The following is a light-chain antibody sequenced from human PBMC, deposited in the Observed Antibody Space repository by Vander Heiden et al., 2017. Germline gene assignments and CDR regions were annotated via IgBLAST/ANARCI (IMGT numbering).Light chain of an antibody. Sequence: SYELPPPPSVSVSPGQTASITCSGDKLGDKYACWYQQKPGKSPVLVIYQDSKRPSGSPERFSGSNSGNTATLTISGTQAMDEADYYCQAWDSSTAYYVFGTGTKVTVL. CDR1: KLGDKY. J-gene: IGLJ1*01. V-gene: IGLV3-1*01. CDR3: QAWDSSTAYYV. CDR2: QDS.